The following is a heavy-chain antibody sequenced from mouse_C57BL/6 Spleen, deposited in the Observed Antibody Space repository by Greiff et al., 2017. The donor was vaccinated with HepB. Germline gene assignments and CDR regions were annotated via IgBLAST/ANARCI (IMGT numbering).Heavy chain of an antibody. J-gene: IGHJ4*01. V-gene: IGHV1-7*01. CDR1: GYTFTSYW. Sequence: VQLQQSGAELAKPGASVKLSCKASGYTFTSYWMHWVNQRPGQGLEWIGYINPSSGYTKYNQKFKDKATLPADKSSSTAYMQLSSLTYEDSAVYYCARRGKSTDRDGYYAMDYWGQGTSVTVSS. CDR3: ARRGKSTDRDGYYAMDY. D-gene: IGHD1-1*01. CDR2: INPSSGYT.